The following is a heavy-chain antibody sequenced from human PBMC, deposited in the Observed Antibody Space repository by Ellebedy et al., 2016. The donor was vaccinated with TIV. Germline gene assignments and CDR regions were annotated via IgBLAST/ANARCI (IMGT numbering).Heavy chain of an antibody. Sequence: GESLKISCGASGFSFSSYWMSWVRQAPGKGLEWVANINQDGSEKYYVDSVKGRFTISRDNARNSLYLQMNSLGADDTAVYYCATDGSYGDYRSPAHAFEFWGQGTMVTVSS. V-gene: IGHV3-7*01. CDR2: INQDGSEK. J-gene: IGHJ3*01. CDR3: ATDGSYGDYRSPAHAFEF. D-gene: IGHD4-17*01. CDR1: GFSFSSYW.